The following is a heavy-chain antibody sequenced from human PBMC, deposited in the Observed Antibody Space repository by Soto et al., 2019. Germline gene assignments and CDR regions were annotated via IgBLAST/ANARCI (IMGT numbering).Heavy chain of an antibody. CDR1: GFSLSNARMS. D-gene: IGHD3-9*01. CDR2: IFSNDEK. CDR3: ARTYYDILTGYYGARYFDY. Sequence: QVTLKESGPVLVKPTETLTLTCTVSGFSLSNARMSVSWIRQPPGKALEWLAHIFSNDEKSYSTSLKNRLTISKDTSKSQVVLTMTNMDPVDTATYYCARTYYDILTGYYGARYFDYWGQGTLVTVSS. J-gene: IGHJ4*02. V-gene: IGHV2-26*01.